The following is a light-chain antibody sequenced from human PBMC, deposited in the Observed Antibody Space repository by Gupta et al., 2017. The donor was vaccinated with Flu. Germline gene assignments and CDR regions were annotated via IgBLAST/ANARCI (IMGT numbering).Light chain of an antibody. Sequence: GTLSLPSGERVTLSFGASESVERNQLAWYQQYPVQAPRLLMFGTSNRAPAVPDRSSGRPSRTDFTLTIKILEAEESAVFYCHVDGTSRSTFGRGTKLEIK. CDR3: HVDGTSRST. CDR1: ESVERNQ. J-gene: IGKJ2*01. CDR2: GTS. V-gene: IGKV3-20*01.